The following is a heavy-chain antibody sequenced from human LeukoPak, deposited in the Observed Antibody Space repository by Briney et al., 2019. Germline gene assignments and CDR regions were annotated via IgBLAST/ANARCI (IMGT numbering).Heavy chain of an antibody. V-gene: IGHV3-30-3*01. D-gene: IGHD3-22*01. CDR1: GFTFSSYA. J-gene: IGHJ4*02. CDR3: ANSKAPDSSVQPPDY. Sequence: PGGSLRLSCAASGFTFSSYAMHWVRQAPGKGLEWVAVISYDGSNKYYADSVKGRFTISRDNSKNTLYLQMNSLRAEDTAVYYCANSKAPDSSVQPPDYWGQGTLVTVSS. CDR2: ISYDGSNK.